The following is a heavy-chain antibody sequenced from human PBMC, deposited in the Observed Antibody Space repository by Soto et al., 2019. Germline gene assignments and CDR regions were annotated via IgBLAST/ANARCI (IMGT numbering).Heavy chain of an antibody. CDR1: GGSFSGYY. V-gene: IGHV4-34*01. Sequence: PSETLSLTCAVYGGSFSGYYWSWIRQPPGKGLEWIGEINHSGSTNYNPSLKSRVTISVDTSKNQFSLKLSSVTAADTAVYYCARKATAGGRDFDYWGQGTLVTVSS. D-gene: IGHD1-26*01. CDR2: INHSGST. CDR3: ARKATAGGRDFDY. J-gene: IGHJ4*02.